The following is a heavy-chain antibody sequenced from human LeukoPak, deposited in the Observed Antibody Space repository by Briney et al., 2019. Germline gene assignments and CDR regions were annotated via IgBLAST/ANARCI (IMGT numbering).Heavy chain of an antibody. J-gene: IGHJ6*02. CDR3: AADPSPYYGMDV. CDR2: IVVGSGNT. Sequence: SVKVSCKASGFTFTSSAVQWVRQARGQRLEWIGWIVVGSGNTNYAQRFQERVTITRDMSTSTTYMELSSLRSEDTAVYYCAADPSPYYGMDVWGQGTTVTVSS. CDR1: GFTFTSSA. V-gene: IGHV1-58*01.